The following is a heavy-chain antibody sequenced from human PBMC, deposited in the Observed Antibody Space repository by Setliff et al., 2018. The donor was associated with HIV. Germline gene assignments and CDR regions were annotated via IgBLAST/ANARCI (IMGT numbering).Heavy chain of an antibody. CDR2: INHAGST. J-gene: IGHJ4*02. Sequence: SETLSLTCTVSRGSISGGGYFWSWIRQPPGKGLEWIGEINHAGSTNFNPSLKGRVTISVDMSKRQFSLHLTSVTAADTAVYYCATLSGPVDHWGQGTLVTVSS. CDR3: ATLSGPVDH. D-gene: IGHD3-3*01. V-gene: IGHV4-61*08. CDR1: RGSISGGGYF.